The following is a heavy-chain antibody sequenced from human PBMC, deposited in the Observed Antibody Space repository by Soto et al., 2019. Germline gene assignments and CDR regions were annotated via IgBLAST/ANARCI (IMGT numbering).Heavy chain of an antibody. CDR3: ARSPDIVVVVAATDWYFDL. Sequence: EVQLLESGGGLVQPGGSLRLSCAASGFTFSSYAMSWVRQAPGKGREWVSAISGSGGSTYYADSVKGRFTISRDNSKNTLYLQMNSLRAEDTAVYYCARSPDIVVVVAATDWYFDLWGRGTLVTVSS. D-gene: IGHD2-15*01. CDR2: ISGSGGST. CDR1: GFTFSSYA. J-gene: IGHJ2*01. V-gene: IGHV3-23*01.